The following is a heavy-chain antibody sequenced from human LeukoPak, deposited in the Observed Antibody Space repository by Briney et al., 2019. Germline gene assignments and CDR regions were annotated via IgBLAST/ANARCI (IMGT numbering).Heavy chain of an antibody. J-gene: IGHJ4*02. CDR1: GFTFSDYY. V-gene: IGHV3-11*04. CDR3: ARLPAYCSSTSCYYDY. CDR2: ISSASGSI. Sequence: GRSLRLSCAASGFTFSDYYMSWIRQAPGKGLEWVSYISSASGSIYYADSVKGRFTISRDNAKNSLFLQMNSLRAEDTAVYYCARLPAYCSSTSCYYDYWGQGTLVTVSS. D-gene: IGHD2-2*01.